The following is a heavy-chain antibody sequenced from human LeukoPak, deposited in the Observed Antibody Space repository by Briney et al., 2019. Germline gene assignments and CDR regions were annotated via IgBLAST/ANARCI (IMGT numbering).Heavy chain of an antibody. CDR2: IDNFGNT. CDR1: GFSVNNSY. Sequence: GGSLRLSCAASGFSVNNSYMNWVRQSPGQGLEWVSTIDNFGNTDYADSVKVRFSISRDSSKNTAYLQMNSLRAEDTAMYFCAGGTYYGSGSRPGYRDYWGLGTLVTVSS. CDR3: AGGTYYGSGSRPGYRDY. V-gene: IGHV3-53*01. D-gene: IGHD3-10*01. J-gene: IGHJ4*02.